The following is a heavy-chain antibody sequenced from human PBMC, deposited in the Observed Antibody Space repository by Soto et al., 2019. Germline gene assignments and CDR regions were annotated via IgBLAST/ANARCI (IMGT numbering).Heavy chain of an antibody. Sequence: QVQLVQSGAAVRKPGASVKISCKASGYTMTAHFLHWVRQAPGRGLEWMGWINPKNGGTDYAQNFQDRVSMTRDTTTNTAYIPFNRLTSDDTAVYCCATDDGQYSGSVWGQGTLVSVSS. V-gene: IGHV1-2*02. CDR3: ATDDGQYSGSV. D-gene: IGHD2-21*01. CDR2: INPKNGGT. CDR1: GYTMTAHF. J-gene: IGHJ1*01.